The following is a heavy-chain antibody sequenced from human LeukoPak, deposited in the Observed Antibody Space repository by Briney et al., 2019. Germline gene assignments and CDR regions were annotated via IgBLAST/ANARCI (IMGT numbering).Heavy chain of an antibody. J-gene: IGHJ4*02. CDR1: GGSISSYY. V-gene: IGHV4-59*01. CDR2: IYYSGST. D-gene: IGHD2-21*01. Sequence: SETLSLTCTVSGGSISSYYWSWIRQPPGKGLEWIGYIYYSGSTNYNPSLKSRVTISVDTSKNQFSLKLSSVTAADTAVYYCARDRGLFSGEDYRSQGTLVTVSS. CDR3: ARDRGLFSGEDY.